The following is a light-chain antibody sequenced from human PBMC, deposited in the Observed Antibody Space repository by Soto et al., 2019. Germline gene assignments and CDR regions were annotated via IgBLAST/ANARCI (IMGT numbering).Light chain of an antibody. J-gene: IGLJ1*01. V-gene: IGLV2-23*01. CDR2: EGS. CDR1: SSDVGSYNL. Sequence: QSALTQPASVSGSPGQASTISCTGTSSDVGSYNLDSWYQQHPGKAPKLMFYEGSKRPSGVSNRFSGSKSGNTASLTISGLQAEDEADYYCYSYAGSSTFYVSGTGTQVTVL. CDR3: YSYAGSSTFYV.